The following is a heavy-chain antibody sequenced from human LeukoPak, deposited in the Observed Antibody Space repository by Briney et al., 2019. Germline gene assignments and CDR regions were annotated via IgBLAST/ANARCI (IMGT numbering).Heavy chain of an antibody. CDR2: IYYSGST. CDR1: GGSISSGSYY. D-gene: IGHD3-22*01. J-gene: IGHJ4*02. CDR3: ARQAPPYYYDSSGYYGN. Sequence: SETLSLTCTVSGGSISSGSYYWGWVRQPPGKGLEWIGSIYYSGSTYYNPSLKSRVTISVDTSKNQFSLKLSSVTAADTAVYYCARQAPPYYYDSSGYYGNWGQGTLVTVSS. V-gene: IGHV4-39*01.